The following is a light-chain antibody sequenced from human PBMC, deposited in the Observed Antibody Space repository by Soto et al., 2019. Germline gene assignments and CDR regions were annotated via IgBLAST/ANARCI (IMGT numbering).Light chain of an antibody. J-gene: IGLJ3*02. V-gene: IGLV1-36*01. CDR3: AAWDDSLNGPV. CDR1: SSIIGNNA. CDR2: YDD. Sequence: QSVLTQPPSVSEAPRQRVTISCSGSSSIIGNNAVNWYQQLPGKAPKLLIYYDDLLPSGVSDRFSGSKSGTSASLAISGLQSEDEADYYCAAWDDSLNGPVFGGGTKVTVL.